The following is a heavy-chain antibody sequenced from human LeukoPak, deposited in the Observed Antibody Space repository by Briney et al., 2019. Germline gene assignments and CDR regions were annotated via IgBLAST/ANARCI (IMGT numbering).Heavy chain of an antibody. J-gene: IGHJ4*02. Sequence: TSETLSLTCAVYGGSFSGYYWSWIRQPPGKGLEWIGEINHSGNTNYNPSLKSRVTISVDTSKNQFSLKLSPVTAADTAVYYCARSPDSSGYYRTGWYFDYWGQGTLVTVSS. D-gene: IGHD3-22*01. CDR2: INHSGNT. CDR1: GGSFSGYY. V-gene: IGHV4-34*01. CDR3: ARSPDSSGYYRTGWYFDY.